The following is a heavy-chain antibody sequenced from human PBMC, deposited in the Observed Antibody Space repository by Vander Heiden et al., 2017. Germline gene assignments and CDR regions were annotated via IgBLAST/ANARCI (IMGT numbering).Heavy chain of an antibody. CDR2: IKQDGSEK. Sequence: EVQLVESGGGLVQPGGSLRLSCAASGFTFSSYWMSWVRQAPGKGLEWVPNIKQDGSEKYYVDSVKGRFTISRDNAKNSLYLQMNSLRAEETALYYCATDPVRDCDLSSWYGMDVWGQGTTVTVSS. CDR3: ATDPVRDCDLSSWYGMDV. J-gene: IGHJ6*02. D-gene: IGHD3-9*01. V-gene: IGHV3-7*01. CDR1: GFTFSSYW.